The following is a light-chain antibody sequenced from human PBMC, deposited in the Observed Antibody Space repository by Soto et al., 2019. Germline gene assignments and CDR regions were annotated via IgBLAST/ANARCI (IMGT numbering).Light chain of an antibody. CDR1: SSNIGAGYD. CDR3: QSYDSSLSGSV. J-gene: IGLJ2*01. Sequence: VLTQPPSVSGAPGQRVTISCTGSSSNIGAGYDVHWYQQLPGTVPKLLIYGNSNRPSGVPDRFSGSKSGTSASLAITGLQAEDEADYYCQSYDSSLSGSVFGGGTKVTVL. V-gene: IGLV1-40*01. CDR2: GNS.